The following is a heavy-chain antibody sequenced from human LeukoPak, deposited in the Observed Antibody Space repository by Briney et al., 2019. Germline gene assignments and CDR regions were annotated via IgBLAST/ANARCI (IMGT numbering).Heavy chain of an antibody. CDR1: GYTFTSYD. CDR2: MNPNSGNT. CDR3: ARAEGLRFLEWLSSYYFDY. V-gene: IGHV1-8*03. Sequence: ASVKVSCKASGYTFTSYDINWVRQATGQGLEWMGWMNPNSGNTGYAQKFQGRVTITRNTSISTAYMELSSLRSEDTAVYYCARAEGLRFLEWLSSYYFDYWGQGTLVTVSS. D-gene: IGHD3-3*01. J-gene: IGHJ4*02.